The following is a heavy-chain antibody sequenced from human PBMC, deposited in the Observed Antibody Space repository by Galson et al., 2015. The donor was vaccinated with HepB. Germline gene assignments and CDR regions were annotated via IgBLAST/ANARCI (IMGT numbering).Heavy chain of an antibody. Sequence: SLRLSCAASGFTFSSYWMSWVRQAPGKGLEWVANIKQDGSEKYYVDSVKGRFTISRDNAKNSLYLQMNSLRAEDTAVYYCAREWLRSPHPVDYWGQGTLVTVSS. CDR2: IKQDGSEK. V-gene: IGHV3-7*03. CDR3: AREWLRSPHPVDY. D-gene: IGHD5-12*01. J-gene: IGHJ4*02. CDR1: GFTFSSYW.